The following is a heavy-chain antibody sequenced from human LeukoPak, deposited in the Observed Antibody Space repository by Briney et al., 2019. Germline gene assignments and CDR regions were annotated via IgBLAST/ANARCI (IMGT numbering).Heavy chain of an antibody. CDR1: GYSFTGYA. Sequence: GASVKVSCKASGYSFTGYAMNWVRQAPGQGLEWMGWINPNSGGTNYAQKFQGRVTMTRDTSISTAYMELSRLRSDDTAVYYCAREYLYYYYMDVWGKGTTVTISS. J-gene: IGHJ6*03. D-gene: IGHD2-2*01. CDR2: INPNSGGT. CDR3: AREYLYYYYMDV. V-gene: IGHV1-2*02.